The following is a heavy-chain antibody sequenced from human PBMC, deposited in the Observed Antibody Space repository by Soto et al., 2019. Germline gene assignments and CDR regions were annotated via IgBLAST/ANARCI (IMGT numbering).Heavy chain of an antibody. Sequence: GESLKISCAASGFTFGTYGFHWVRQAPGKGLEWLAVIVNYGSKKYYADSVGGRFTISRDNAKDTLYLQMNSLRAEDTGVYFCARDDAFGTENGFDVWGQGPMITVSS. CDR3: ARDDAFGTENGFDV. D-gene: IGHD3-3*02. CDR2: IVNYGSKK. CDR1: GFTFGTYG. V-gene: IGHV3-33*01. J-gene: IGHJ3*01.